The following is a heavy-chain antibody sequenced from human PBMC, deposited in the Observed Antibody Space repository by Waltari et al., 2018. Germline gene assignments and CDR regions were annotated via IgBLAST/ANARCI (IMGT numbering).Heavy chain of an antibody. CDR1: GFSFSSYW. CDR3: ARQRFGESYSLDY. CDR2: IDPAESQI. D-gene: IGHD3-10*01. V-gene: IGHV5-51*01. Sequence: EVQLVQSGTEVKKPGESLKISCEASGFSFSSYWIAWVRQTPGKGLEWRGIIDPAESQIRYRPSLQGHVTISAADSNTTAYLHLTSLKASVRGNYYCARQRFGESYSLDYWGHGTLVTVSS. J-gene: IGHJ4*01.